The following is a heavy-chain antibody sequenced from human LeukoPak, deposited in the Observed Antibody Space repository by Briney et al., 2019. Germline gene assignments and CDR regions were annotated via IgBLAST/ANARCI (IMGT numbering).Heavy chain of an antibody. CDR3: TTSTLYSGSYPGDY. J-gene: IGHJ4*02. Sequence: PGGSLRLSCAASGFTFDDYATHWVRQAPGKGLEWVSGISWNSGSIGYADSVKGRFTISRDNAKNSLYLQMNSLRAEDTALYYCTTSTLYSGSYPGDYWGQGTLVTVSS. D-gene: IGHD1-26*01. CDR2: ISWNSGSI. V-gene: IGHV3-9*01. CDR1: GFTFDDYA.